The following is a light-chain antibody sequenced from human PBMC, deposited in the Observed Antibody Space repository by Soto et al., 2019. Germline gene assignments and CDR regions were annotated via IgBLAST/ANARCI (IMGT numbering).Light chain of an antibody. CDR1: VLAKKY. CDR2: KDS. CDR3: YSAADNALV. J-gene: IGLJ2*01. V-gene: IGLV3-27*01. Sequence: SYELTQPSSVSVSPGQTARITCSGDVLAKKYARWFQQKPGQAPVLVIYKDSERPSGNPERFSGSSSGTTVTLTISGAQVEDEADYYCYSAADNALVFGGGTKLNVL.